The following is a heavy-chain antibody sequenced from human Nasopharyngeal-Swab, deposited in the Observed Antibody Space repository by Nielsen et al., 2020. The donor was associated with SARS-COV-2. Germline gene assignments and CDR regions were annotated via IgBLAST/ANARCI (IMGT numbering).Heavy chain of an antibody. CDR1: GYTFTSYY. V-gene: IGHV1-46*01. Sequence: ASVKVSCKASGYTFTSYYMHWVRQPPGQGLEWMGIINPSGGSTSYAQKFQGRVTMTRDTSTSTVYMELSSLRSEDTAVYYCARDPGMGTVTTTPAYYYGMDVWGQGTTVTVSS. J-gene: IGHJ6*02. CDR2: INPSGGST. D-gene: IGHD4-11*01. CDR3: ARDPGMGTVTTTPAYYYGMDV.